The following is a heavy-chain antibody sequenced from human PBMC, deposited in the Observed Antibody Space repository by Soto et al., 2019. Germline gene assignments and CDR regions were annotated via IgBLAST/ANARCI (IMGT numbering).Heavy chain of an antibody. CDR1: GGSISRYY. J-gene: IGHJ4*02. CDR3: ARAPPVVVGPYYFDY. D-gene: IGHD2-2*01. V-gene: IGHV4-59*01. CDR2: MSYSGST. Sequence: QVKLQESGPGLVKPSETLSLTCTVSGGSISRYYWSWIRQTPETGLEWIGYMSYSGSTNNNPSLKSRVTISVDTSKNQLSLRLSSVTAADTAIYYCARAPPVVVGPYYFDYWGQGTLVTVSS.